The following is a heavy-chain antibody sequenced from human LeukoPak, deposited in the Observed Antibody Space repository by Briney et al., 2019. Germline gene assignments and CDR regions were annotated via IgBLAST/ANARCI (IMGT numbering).Heavy chain of an antibody. V-gene: IGHV4-30-4*01. CDR2: IYYSGST. D-gene: IGHD2-21*01. CDR1: GDSISNGVYY. J-gene: IGHJ4*02. Sequence: PSETLSLTCTVSGDSISNGVYYWRWIRQPPGEGLEWIGYIYYSGSTYYNPSLKSRVSISMDTSKNHFSLKLSSVTATDTAVYYCAAQTYCGTNCQSSVDYWGQGTLVTVSS. CDR3: AAQTYCGTNCQSSVDY.